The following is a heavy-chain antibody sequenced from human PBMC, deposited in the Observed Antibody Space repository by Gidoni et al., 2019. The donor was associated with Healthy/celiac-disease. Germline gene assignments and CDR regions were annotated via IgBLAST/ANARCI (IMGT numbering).Heavy chain of an antibody. D-gene: IGHD3-10*01. Sequence: EVQLVESGGGLVQPGWSLRLSCAASGFPFSSHRSCWVRQAPGKGLEWVANRKQDGSEKYYVDSVKSRFTSSRDNAKNSMYLQMNSVRAEDTAVYYCAREKYELLWFGDVMGGMDVWGQGTTVTVSS. CDR3: AREKYELLWFGDVMGGMDV. CDR2: RKQDGSEK. J-gene: IGHJ6*02. V-gene: IGHV3-7*03. CDR1: GFPFSSHR.